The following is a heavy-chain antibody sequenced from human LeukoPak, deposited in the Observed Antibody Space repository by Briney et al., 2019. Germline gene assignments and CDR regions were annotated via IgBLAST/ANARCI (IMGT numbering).Heavy chain of an antibody. CDR2: MNPNSGNT. J-gene: IGHJ4*02. D-gene: IGHD6-13*01. V-gene: IGHV1-8*02. CDR1: GYTFTSYD. CDR3: AREGGIEPAEDY. Sequence: ASVKVSCTASGYTFTSYDINWVRQATGQGLEWMGWMNPNSGNTGYAQKFQGRVTMTRNTSISTAYMELSSLRSEDTAVYYCAREGGIEPAEDYWGREPLLPVP.